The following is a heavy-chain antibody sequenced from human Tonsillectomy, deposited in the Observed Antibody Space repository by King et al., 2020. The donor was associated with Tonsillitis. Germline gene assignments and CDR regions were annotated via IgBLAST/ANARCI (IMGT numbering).Heavy chain of an antibody. J-gene: IGHJ6*02. D-gene: IGHD3-10*01. V-gene: IGHV3-9*01. CDR2: ISWYSGSI. CDR3: AKDASDYYGSEYGMDV. Sequence: VQLVESGGGLVQPGRSLRLSCVASGFTFDYYAMHCVRQGPGKGREGVAGISWYSGSIGYADSVEGRFTISRDNAKNSLYLQINSLRVEDTALYYCAKDASDYYGSEYGMDVWGQGTTVTVSS. CDR1: GFTFDYYA.